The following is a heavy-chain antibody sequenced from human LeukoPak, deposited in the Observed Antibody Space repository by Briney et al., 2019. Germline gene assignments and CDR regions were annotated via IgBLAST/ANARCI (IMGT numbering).Heavy chain of an antibody. CDR2: INHSGST. CDR1: GGSFSGYY. CDR3: ARGPTYYYDSSGYSLLPSDCYYGMDV. V-gene: IGHV4-34*01. J-gene: IGHJ6*02. Sequence: SETLSLTCAVYGGSFSGYYWSWIRQPPGKGLEWIGEINHSGSTNYNPSLKSRVTISVDTSKNQFSLKLSSVTAADTAVYYCARGPTYYYDSSGYSLLPSDCYYGMDVWGQGTTVTVSS. D-gene: IGHD3-22*01.